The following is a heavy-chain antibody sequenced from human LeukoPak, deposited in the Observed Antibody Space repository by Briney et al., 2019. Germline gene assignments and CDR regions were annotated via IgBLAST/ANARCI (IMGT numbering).Heavy chain of an antibody. J-gene: IGHJ6*02. CDR1: GGSISSGGYY. D-gene: IGHD2-2*01. Sequence: PQTLSLTCTVSGGSISSGGYYWSWIRQHPGKGLEWIGYIYYSGSTYYNPSLKSRVTISVDTSKNQFSLKLSSVTAADTAVYYCARDVRLGYCSSTSCHNGMDVWGQGTTVTVSS. CDR2: IYYSGST. V-gene: IGHV4-31*03. CDR3: ARDVRLGYCSSTSCHNGMDV.